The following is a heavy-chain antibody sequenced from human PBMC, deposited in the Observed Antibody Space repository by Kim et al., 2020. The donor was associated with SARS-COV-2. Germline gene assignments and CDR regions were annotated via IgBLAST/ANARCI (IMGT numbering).Heavy chain of an antibody. CDR1: GDSISSSSHY. Sequence: SETLSLTCSVSGDSISSSSHYWGWIRQPPGKGLEWIGSIYYSGSTYYNPSLKSRVTMSVDTSRNQFSLKLSSVTAADTAVYYCARSRMMGGTEWFDPWGQGTLVTVSS. V-gene: IGHV4-39*01. CDR3: ARSRMMGGTEWFDP. D-gene: IGHD1-26*01. CDR2: IYYSGST. J-gene: IGHJ5*02.